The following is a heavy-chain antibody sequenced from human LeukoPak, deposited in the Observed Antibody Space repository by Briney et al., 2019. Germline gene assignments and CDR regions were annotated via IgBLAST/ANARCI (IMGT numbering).Heavy chain of an antibody. V-gene: IGHV4-39*07. J-gene: IGHJ4*02. D-gene: IGHD5-12*01. CDR3: ASQVAGDY. CDR2: INHSGST. Sequence: SETLSLTCTVSGGSISSSSYYWSWIRQPPGKGLEWIGEINHSGSTNYNPSLKSRVTISVGTSKNQFSLKLSSVTAADTAVYYCASQVAGDYWGQGTLVTVSS. CDR1: GGSISSSSYY.